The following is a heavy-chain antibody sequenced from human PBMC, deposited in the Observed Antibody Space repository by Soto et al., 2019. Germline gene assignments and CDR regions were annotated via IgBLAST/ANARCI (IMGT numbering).Heavy chain of an antibody. Sequence: VASVKVSCKASGYTFTSYYMHWVRQAPGQGLEWMGIINPSGGSTSYAQKFQGRVTMTRDTSTSTVYMELSSLRSEDTAVYYCARSDYDFWSGYTSNWFDPWGQGTLVTVSS. CDR2: INPSGGST. CDR1: GYTFTSYY. D-gene: IGHD3-3*01. V-gene: IGHV1-46*01. J-gene: IGHJ5*02. CDR3: ARSDYDFWSGYTSNWFDP.